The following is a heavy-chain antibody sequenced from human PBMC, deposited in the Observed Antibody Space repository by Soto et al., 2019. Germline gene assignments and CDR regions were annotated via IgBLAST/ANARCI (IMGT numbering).Heavy chain of an antibody. Sequence: SVKVSCKASGGTFSSYAISWVRQAPGQGLEWMGGIIPIFGTANYAQKFQGRITITADESTSTAYMELSSLRSEDTAVYYCARANPVAVAGTIYGMDVWGQGTTVTVSS. V-gene: IGHV1-69*13. J-gene: IGHJ6*02. CDR3: ARANPVAVAGTIYGMDV. CDR1: GGTFSSYA. D-gene: IGHD6-19*01. CDR2: IIPIFGTA.